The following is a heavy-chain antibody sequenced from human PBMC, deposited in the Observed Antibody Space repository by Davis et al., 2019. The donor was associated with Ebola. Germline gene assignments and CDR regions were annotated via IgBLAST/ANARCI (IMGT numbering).Heavy chain of an antibody. CDR2: IYYSGST. V-gene: IGHV4-61*05. D-gene: IGHD5-24*01. CDR3: ARSDGL. J-gene: IGHJ4*02. Sequence: PSETLSLTCTVSGGSISSNDYYWSWIRQPPGKGLEWIGYIYYSGSTNYNPSLKSRVTISVDTSKNQFSLKLSSVTAADTAVYYCARSDGLWGQGTLVTVSS. CDR1: GGSISSNDYY.